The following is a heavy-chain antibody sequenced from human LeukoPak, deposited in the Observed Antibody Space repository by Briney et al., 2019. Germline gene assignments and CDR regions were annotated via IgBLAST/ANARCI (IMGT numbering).Heavy chain of an antibody. D-gene: IGHD4-11*01. Sequence: ASVKVSCKASGYTFKNYDINWVRQATGQGLEWMGWMNPNSGNTGFAQKFQDRVSMTRDTSINTAYMELTSLRSGDTAVYYCASATPGGLHRYSFDYWGQGPVVTVYS. CDR3: ASATPGGLHRYSFDY. J-gene: IGHJ4*02. CDR1: GYTFKNYD. V-gene: IGHV1-8*02. CDR2: MNPNSGNT.